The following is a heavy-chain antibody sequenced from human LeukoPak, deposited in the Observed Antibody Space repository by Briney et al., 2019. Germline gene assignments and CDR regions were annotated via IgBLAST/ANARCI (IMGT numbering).Heavy chain of an antibody. J-gene: IGHJ4*02. CDR2: IYYSGST. CDR3: ARHQLSYCGGDCYSRYFDY. Sequence: SETLSLTCAVYGGSFSGYYWSWIRQPPGKGLEWIGSIYYSGSTYYNPSLKSRVTISVDTSKNQFSLKLSSVTAADTAVYYCARHQLSYCGGDCYSRYFDYWGQGTLVTVSS. D-gene: IGHD2-21*02. CDR1: GGSFSGYY. V-gene: IGHV4-34*01.